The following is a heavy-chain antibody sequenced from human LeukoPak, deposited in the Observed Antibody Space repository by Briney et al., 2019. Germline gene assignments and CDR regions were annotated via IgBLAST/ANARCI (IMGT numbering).Heavy chain of an antibody. V-gene: IGHV3-23*01. D-gene: IGHD6-13*01. J-gene: IGHJ4*02. CDR3: AKDRYSSSSTFTVNPFDY. CDR1: GFTFSSYA. Sequence: PGGSLRLSCAASGFTFSSYAMSWVRQAPGKGLEWVSAISGSGGSTYYADSVKGRFTISRDNSQNTLDLQMNSLRLEDTAMYYCAKDRYSSSSTFTVNPFDYWGQGILVTVSS. CDR2: ISGSGGST.